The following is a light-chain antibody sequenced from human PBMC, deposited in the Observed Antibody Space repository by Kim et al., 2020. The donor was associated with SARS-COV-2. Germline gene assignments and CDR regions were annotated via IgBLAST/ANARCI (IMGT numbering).Light chain of an antibody. J-gene: IGKJ5*01. Sequence: EIVMTQSPATLSVSPGDRATLSCRASQGVSSNLAWFQQKPGQAPRFLIYGASTRATGIPARFSGTGSGTEFTLTISSLQSEDFAVYYCQQYNNWPPVTFGQGTRLEIK. CDR2: GAS. V-gene: IGKV3-15*01. CDR3: QQYNNWPPVT. CDR1: QGVSSN.